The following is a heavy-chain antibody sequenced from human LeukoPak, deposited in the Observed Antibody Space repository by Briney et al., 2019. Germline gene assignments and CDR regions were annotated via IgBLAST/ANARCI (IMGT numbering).Heavy chain of an antibody. D-gene: IGHD2-21*01. V-gene: IGHV4-38-2*01. CDR2: VNFHGTS. J-gene: IGHJ2*01. Sequence: PSETLSLTCDASGCAIGSSHNWGWLRQPPGRGLQWIGHVNFHGTSAYNASLRGRVTISIEASKNRFSLRLTSVTGADAAIYYCARVVSQAAPDWFMDVWGGGTVVIVSS. CDR3: ARVVSQAAPDWFMDV. CDR1: GCAIGSSHN.